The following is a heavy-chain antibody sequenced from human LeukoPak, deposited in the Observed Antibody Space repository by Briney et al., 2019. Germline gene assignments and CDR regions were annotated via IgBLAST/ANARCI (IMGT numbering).Heavy chain of an antibody. CDR1: GGSFSGYY. CDR2: INHSGST. D-gene: IGHD5-18*01. Sequence: SETLSLTCAVYGGSFSGYYWSWIRQPPGKGLEWIGEINHSGSTNYNPSLKSRVTISVDTSKNQFSLKLSSVTAADTAVYYCARDSGGYSYGYHRMDVWGQGTTVTVSS. V-gene: IGHV4-34*01. J-gene: IGHJ6*02. CDR3: ARDSGGYSYGYHRMDV.